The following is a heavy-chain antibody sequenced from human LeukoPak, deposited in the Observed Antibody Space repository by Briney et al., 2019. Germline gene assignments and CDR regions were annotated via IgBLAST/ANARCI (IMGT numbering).Heavy chain of an antibody. Sequence: ASVKVSCKASGYTFTSYDINWVRQAAGQGLEWMGWMNPSSNNRGYGQKFQGRVTLTRNTSIATAYMELSSLRSEDTAVYYCASRSNGWTGYFDLWGRGTLLTVSS. CDR2: MNPSSNNR. D-gene: IGHD6-19*01. CDR1: GYTFTSYD. J-gene: IGHJ2*01. CDR3: ASRSNGWTGYFDL. V-gene: IGHV1-8*01.